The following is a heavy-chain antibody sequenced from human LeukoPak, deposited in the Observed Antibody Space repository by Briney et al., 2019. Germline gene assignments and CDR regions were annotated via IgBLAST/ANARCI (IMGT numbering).Heavy chain of an antibody. V-gene: IGHV3-53*01. CDR1: GFTVITND. Sequence: PGGSLRLSCAASGFTVITNDMTWVRQAPGKALECGSVLYRDGNTKYADSVQGRFTISRDNSKNTLYLEMNSLSPDDTAVYYCARGVEPLAANTLAYWGQGALVTVSS. CDR3: ARGVEPLAANTLAY. D-gene: IGHD1-14*01. CDR2: LYRDGNT. J-gene: IGHJ4*02.